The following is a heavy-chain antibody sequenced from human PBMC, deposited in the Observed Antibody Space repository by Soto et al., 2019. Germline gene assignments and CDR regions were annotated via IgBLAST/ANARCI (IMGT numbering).Heavy chain of an antibody. J-gene: IGHJ4*02. CDR2: MHYSGNS. V-gene: IGHV4-30-4*01. Sequence: SETLSLTCTVSGVSISSGNYYWTWMRQPPGKGLEWIGYMHYSGNSYYNPSLKSRVTISVDTSKNQFSLKLTSVTAADTSVYYCARHNVGVLWGQGTLVTVYS. CDR1: GVSISSGNYY. CDR3: ARHNVGVL. D-gene: IGHD1-26*01.